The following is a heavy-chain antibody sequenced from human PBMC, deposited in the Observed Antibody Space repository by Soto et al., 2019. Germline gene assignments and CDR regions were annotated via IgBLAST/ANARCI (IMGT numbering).Heavy chain of an antibody. D-gene: IGHD1-26*01. CDR1: GDSVSSGSRF. J-gene: IGHJ4*02. CDR2: IYDSERT. CDR3: ATRSVFRPLDY. Sequence: ASETLSLTCTVSGDSVSSGSRFWSWIRQPPGKGLEWIGYIYDSERTNYSPSLKSRVTISQDTSENQFSLKLTSATAADTAVYYCATRSVFRPLDYWGRGTLVTVSS. V-gene: IGHV4-61*01.